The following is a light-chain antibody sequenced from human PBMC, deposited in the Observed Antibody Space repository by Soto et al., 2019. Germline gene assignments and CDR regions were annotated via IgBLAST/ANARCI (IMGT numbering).Light chain of an antibody. J-gene: IGLJ2*01. CDR2: DVN. Sequence: QSVLTQPASVSASPGQSITISCTGTSSDIGGYNYVSWYQQHPGKAPKLLIYDVNNRPSGVSNRFSGSKSGNTASLTISGLQAEDEADYYCGSYTSSSTQIFGGGTKLTVL. CDR3: GSYTSSSTQI. V-gene: IGLV2-14*03. CDR1: SSDIGGYNY.